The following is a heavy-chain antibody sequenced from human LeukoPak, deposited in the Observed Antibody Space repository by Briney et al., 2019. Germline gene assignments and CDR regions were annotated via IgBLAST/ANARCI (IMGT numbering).Heavy chain of an antibody. CDR2: IIPIFGTA. CDR1: GGTFSSYA. J-gene: IGHJ6*02. Sequence: ASVKVSCKASGGTFSSYAISWVRQAPGQGLEWMGGIIPIFGTANYAQKFLGRVTITADESTSTAYMELSSLRSEDTAVYYCASRSSTSSPPYYYYGMDVWGQGTTVTVSS. D-gene: IGHD2-2*01. V-gene: IGHV1-69*13. CDR3: ASRSSTSSPPYYYYGMDV.